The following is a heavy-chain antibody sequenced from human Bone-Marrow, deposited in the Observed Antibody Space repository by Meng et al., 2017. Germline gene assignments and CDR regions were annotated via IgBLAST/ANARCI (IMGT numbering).Heavy chain of an antibody. V-gene: IGHV3-9*01. Sequence: SLKISCAASGFTFDDYAMHWVQQAPGKGLEWVSGISWNSGSIGYADSVKGRFTISRDNAKNSLYLQMNSLSAEDSGVYYCAYLVGSGYYYPPSSYWGQGTLVTVSS. CDR1: GFTFDDYA. CDR2: ISWNSGSI. CDR3: AYLVGSGYYYPPSSY. J-gene: IGHJ4*02. D-gene: IGHD3-10*01.